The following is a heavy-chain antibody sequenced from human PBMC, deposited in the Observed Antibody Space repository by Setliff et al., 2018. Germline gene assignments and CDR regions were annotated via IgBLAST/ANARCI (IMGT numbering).Heavy chain of an antibody. D-gene: IGHD1-7*01. Sequence: PSETLSLTCSVSGASVNTYYWSWIRQSPGKGLEWIGYIYYSGTTNYNPSLKSRVTISVDRSKNEFSLNLNSVTAADTAVYYCARHDASNWNYGWIDPWGQGTLVTVSS. CDR3: ARHDASNWNYGWIDP. V-gene: IGHV4-59*08. CDR2: IYYSGTT. CDR1: GASVNTYY. J-gene: IGHJ5*02.